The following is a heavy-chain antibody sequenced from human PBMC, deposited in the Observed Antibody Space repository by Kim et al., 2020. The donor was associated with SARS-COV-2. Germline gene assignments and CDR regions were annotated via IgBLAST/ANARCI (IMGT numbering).Heavy chain of an antibody. V-gene: IGHV3-21*01. CDR1: GFTFSSYS. CDR3: AREAYGSGSYYYYYYGMDV. J-gene: IGHJ6*02. CDR2: ISSSSSYI. Sequence: GGSLRLSCAASGFTFSSYSMNWVRQAPGKGLEWVSSISSSSSYIYYADSVKGRFTISRDNAKNSLYLQMNSLRAEDTAVYYCAREAYGSGSYYYYYYGMDVWGQGTTVTVSS. D-gene: IGHD3-10*01.